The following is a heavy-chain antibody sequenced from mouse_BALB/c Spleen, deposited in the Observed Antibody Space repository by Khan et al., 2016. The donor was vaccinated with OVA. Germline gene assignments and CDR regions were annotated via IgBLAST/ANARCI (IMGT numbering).Heavy chain of an antibody. CDR2: IWRGGST. CDR3: ARNYYMYDFTY. CDR1: GFSLTTYG. V-gene: IGHV2-4-1*01. Sequence: QVQLKQSGPGLVQPTQSLSITCTVSGFSLTTYGVHWVRQSPGKGLEWLGLIWRGGSTAYNAAFISRLSISKDNSKCQVFFKMNSLQADDTAIYYCARNYYMYDFTYLGQEALVTVSA. D-gene: IGHD2-14*01. J-gene: IGHJ3*01.